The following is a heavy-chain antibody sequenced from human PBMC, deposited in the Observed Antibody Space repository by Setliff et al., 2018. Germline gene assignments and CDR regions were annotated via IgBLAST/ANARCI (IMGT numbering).Heavy chain of an antibody. CDR3: AKMVGGSRSSGSCYFDY. J-gene: IGHJ4*02. D-gene: IGHD2-15*01. Sequence: AGGSLRLSCAASGFTFSTYAMSWVRQAPGKGLEWVSVISGSGTTTYYADSVKGRFTISRDNSKNTVYLQMNSLRAEDTAIYYYAKMVGGSRSSGSCYFDYWGQGTLVTVSS. CDR2: ISGSGTTT. V-gene: IGHV3-23*01. CDR1: GFTFSTYA.